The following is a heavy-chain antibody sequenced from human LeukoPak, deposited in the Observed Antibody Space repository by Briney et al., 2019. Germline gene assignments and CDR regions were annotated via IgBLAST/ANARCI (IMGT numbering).Heavy chain of an antibody. V-gene: IGHV3-30*03. CDR3: YGANAEH. CDR2: KSYDGSNK. D-gene: IGHD4-23*01. Sequence: GGSLRLSCTASGFTFSSCGMHWVRQAPGKGLEWVPLKSYDGSNKYYADSVKGRFTIARDNAKNTLYLQMNSLRAEDTAVYYCYGANAEHWGQGTLVTVSS. CDR1: GFTFSSCG. J-gene: IGHJ1*01.